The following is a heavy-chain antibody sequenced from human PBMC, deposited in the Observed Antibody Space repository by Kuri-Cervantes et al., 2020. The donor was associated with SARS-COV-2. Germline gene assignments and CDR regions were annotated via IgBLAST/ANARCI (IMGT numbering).Heavy chain of an antibody. D-gene: IGHD6-13*01. CDR2: IIPIFGTA. J-gene: IGHJ6*02. CDR1: GGTFSSYA. CDR3: ARDPIAAAGNYYYYGMDV. Sequence: GGSLRLSCKASGGTFSSYAISWVRQAPGQGLEWMGGIIPIFGTANYAQKFQGRVTITADKSTSTAYMELSSLRSEDTAVYYCARDPIAAAGNYYYYGMDVWGQGTTVTVSS. V-gene: IGHV1-69*06.